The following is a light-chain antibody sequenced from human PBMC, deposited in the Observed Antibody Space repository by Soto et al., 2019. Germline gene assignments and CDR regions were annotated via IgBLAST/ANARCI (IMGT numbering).Light chain of an antibody. CDR3: QQYNSYPST. J-gene: IGKJ1*01. Sequence: DIQMTQSPSTRSSSFGDRVTITCRASQSISSWLAWYQQKQGKAPKLLIYDASSLESGVPSRFSGSGSGTEGTITISSLKQDDFATYYCQQYNSYPSTFGQGTKVDIK. CDR2: DAS. V-gene: IGKV1-5*01. CDR1: QSISSW.